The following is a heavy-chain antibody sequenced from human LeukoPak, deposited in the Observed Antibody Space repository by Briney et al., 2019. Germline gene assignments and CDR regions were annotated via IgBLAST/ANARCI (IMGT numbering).Heavy chain of an antibody. D-gene: IGHD3-22*01. J-gene: IGHJ4*02. V-gene: IGHV3-11*01. CDR1: GFTFSDYY. CDR2: ISSSGSTI. Sequence: PGGSLRLSCAASGFTFSDYYMSWIRQAPGKGLEWVSYISSSGSTIYYADSVKGRFTISRDNAKNSLYLQMNSLRAEDTAVYYCTTAAGDYYDTSGYFFDYWGQGTLVTVSS. CDR3: TTAAGDYYDTSGYFFDY.